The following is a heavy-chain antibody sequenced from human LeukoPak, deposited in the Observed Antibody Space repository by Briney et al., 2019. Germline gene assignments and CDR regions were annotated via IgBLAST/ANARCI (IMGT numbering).Heavy chain of an antibody. CDR3: ARRIQLWSYWHFDL. Sequence: PSETLSLTCSVSGGSINGYFWGWVRQPPGKGLEYIGYMFDRGSPNHHPSLQNRVTTSVDTSKNEFSLRLTSVTAADTAVYYCARRIQLWSYWHFDLWGRGTLVTVSS. J-gene: IGHJ2*01. D-gene: IGHD5-18*01. V-gene: IGHV4-4*09. CDR1: GGSINGYF. CDR2: MFDRGSP.